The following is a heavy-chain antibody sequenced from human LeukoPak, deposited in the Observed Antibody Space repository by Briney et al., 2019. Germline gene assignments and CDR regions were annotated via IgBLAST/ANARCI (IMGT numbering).Heavy chain of an antibody. D-gene: IGHD6-19*01. CDR1: GFTFHDSG. CDR3: ARIPVSGTRDYYYYMDV. Sequence: GGSLRLSCTASGFTFHDSGVNWVRQAPGRGPEWVSGINWSGGRTGYADSVQGRFTISRGNVNNSLFLQMNSLRAEDTAVYYCARIPVSGTRDYYYYMDVWGKGTMVTVSS. J-gene: IGHJ6*03. V-gene: IGHV3-20*04. CDR2: INWSGGRT.